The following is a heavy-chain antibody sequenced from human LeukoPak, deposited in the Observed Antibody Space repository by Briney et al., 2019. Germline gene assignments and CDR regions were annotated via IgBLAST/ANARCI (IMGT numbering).Heavy chain of an antibody. CDR3: ARPMGYYDILTGYYIHYYFDY. CDR1: GYGFTSYW. V-gene: IGHV5-51*01. Sequence: GESLQISCKGSGYGFTSYWIGWVRQMPGKGLEWMGIIYPGDSDTRYSPSFQGQVTISADKSISTAYLQWSSLKASDTAMYYCARPMGYYDILTGYYIHYYFDYWGQGTLVTVSS. D-gene: IGHD3-9*01. J-gene: IGHJ4*02. CDR2: IYPGDSDT.